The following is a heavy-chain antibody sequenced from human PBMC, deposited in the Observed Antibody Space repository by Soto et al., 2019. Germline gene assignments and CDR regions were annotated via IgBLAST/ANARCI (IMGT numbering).Heavy chain of an antibody. CDR3: ARTSENGDPGAFDI. J-gene: IGHJ3*02. CDR2: INHRGST. Sequence: SETLSLTYALNGGSFRGYYWSWIRQAPGKGLEWIGEINHRGSTNYNPSLKSRVTISVDTSKNQFSLKLSSVTAADTAVYYCARTSENGDPGAFDIWGQGTMVT. CDR1: GGSFRGYY. D-gene: IGHD4-17*01. V-gene: IGHV4-34*01.